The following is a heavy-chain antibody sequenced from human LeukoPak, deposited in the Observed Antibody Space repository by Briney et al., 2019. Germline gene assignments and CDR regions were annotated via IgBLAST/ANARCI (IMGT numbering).Heavy chain of an antibody. CDR2: VNSDGSSA. V-gene: IGHV3-74*01. CDR1: GFTFSSYW. CDR3: ARDRGTGWYYFDN. J-gene: IGHJ4*02. D-gene: IGHD6-19*01. Sequence: GGSLRLSCAASGFTFSSYWMHWVRQVPGKGLMWVSRVNSDGSSATYADSVKGRFTISRDNAKNTLYLRMNNLRADDTAVYYCARDRGTGWYYFDNWGQGTLVTVSS.